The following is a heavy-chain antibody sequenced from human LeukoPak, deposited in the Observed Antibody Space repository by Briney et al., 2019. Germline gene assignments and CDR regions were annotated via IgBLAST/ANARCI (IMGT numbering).Heavy chain of an antibody. J-gene: IGHJ6*03. D-gene: IGHD2-2*03. Sequence: ASVKVSRKASGGTFSSYAISWVRQAPGQGLEWMGGIIPIFGTANYAQKFQGRVTITADESTSTAYMELSSLRSEDTAVYYCARVDSLYYYYMDVWGKGTTVTVSS. CDR3: ARVDSLYYYYMDV. V-gene: IGHV1-69*13. CDR1: GGTFSSYA. CDR2: IIPIFGTA.